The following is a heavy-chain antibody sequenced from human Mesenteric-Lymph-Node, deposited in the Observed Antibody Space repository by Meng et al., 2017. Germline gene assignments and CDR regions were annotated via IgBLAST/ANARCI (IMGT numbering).Heavy chain of an antibody. D-gene: IGHD5-18*01. J-gene: IGHJ6*02. CDR1: GYTFTSYD. V-gene: IGHV1-8*01. CDR3: ARVDTAMVTPGMDV. Sequence: ASVKVSCKASGYTFTSYDINWVRQATGQGLEWMGWMNPNSGNTGYAQKLQGRVTMTRNTSISTDYMELSSLRSEDTAVYYCARVDTAMVTPGMDVWGQGTTVTVSS. CDR2: MNPNSGNT.